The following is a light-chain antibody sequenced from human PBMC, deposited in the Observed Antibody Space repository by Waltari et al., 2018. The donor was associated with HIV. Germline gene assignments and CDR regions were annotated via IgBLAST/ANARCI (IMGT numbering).Light chain of an antibody. CDR2: YNN. CDR3: GTWDSRLSARV. CDR1: SSNIGNNY. Sequence: QSVLTQPPSVSAAPGQQVTTSCSGSSSNIGNNYVYWYHQLPGTAPKLLIYYNNKRHSGIPDRFSASKSGTSATLGITGLQTGDEADYYCGTWDSRLSARVFGGGTKLTVL. V-gene: IGLV1-51*01. J-gene: IGLJ3*02.